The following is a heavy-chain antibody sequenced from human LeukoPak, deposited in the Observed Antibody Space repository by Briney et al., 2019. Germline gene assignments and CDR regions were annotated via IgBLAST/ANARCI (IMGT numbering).Heavy chain of an antibody. J-gene: IGHJ4*02. Sequence: SVKVSCKASGGTFSSYAISWVRQAPGQGLEWMGRIIPILGIANYAQKFQGRVTITADKSTSTAYMELSSLRSEDTAVYYCARVPHYYDTRPFDYWGQGTQVTVSS. CDR3: ARVPHYYDTRPFDY. V-gene: IGHV1-69*04. D-gene: IGHD3-22*01. CDR2: IIPILGIA. CDR1: GGTFSSYA.